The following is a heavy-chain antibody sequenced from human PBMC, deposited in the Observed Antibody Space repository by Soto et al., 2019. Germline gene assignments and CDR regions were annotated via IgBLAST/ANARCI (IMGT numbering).Heavy chain of an antibody. CDR3: ARFKLGDDY. J-gene: IGHJ4*02. D-gene: IGHD5-12*01. CDR2: LISILGLA. V-gene: IGHV1-69*02. CDR1: GGTFSNST. Sequence: QVQLVQSGAEVRKPGSSVKVSCQASGGTFSNSTVTWVRQAPGQGLEWMGRLISILGLANYAQKFRGRLTITADKSTTTAYMELRSLRSEDTAIYYCARFKLGDDYWGQGTLVTVSS.